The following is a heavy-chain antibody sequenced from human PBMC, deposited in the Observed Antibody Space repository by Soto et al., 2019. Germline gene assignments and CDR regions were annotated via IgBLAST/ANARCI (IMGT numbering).Heavy chain of an antibody. CDR1: DGSMNSDSSY. CDR2: INHSGST. Sequence: SETLSLTCRVSDGSMNSDSSYWGWIRQPPGKGLEWIGVINHSGSTYHNLSLKGRVTMSVDASRNQFSLKLTSMTAADTAVYYCARERGGYGLFDSWGQGTLVTVSS. V-gene: IGHV4-39*02. D-gene: IGHD5-18*01. CDR3: ARERGGYGLFDS. J-gene: IGHJ4*02.